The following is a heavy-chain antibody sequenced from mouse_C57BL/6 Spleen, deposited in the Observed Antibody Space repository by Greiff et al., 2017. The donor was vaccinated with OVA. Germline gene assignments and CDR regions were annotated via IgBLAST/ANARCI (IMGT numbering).Heavy chain of an antibody. CDR3: ARLGAMDY. Sequence: QVHVKQPGAELVMPGASVKLSCKASGYTFTSYWMHWVKQRPGQGLEWIGEIDPSDSYTIYNQKFKGKSTLTVDKSSSTAYMQLSSLTSEDSAVYYCARLGAMDYWGQGTSVTVSS. J-gene: IGHJ4*01. CDR1: GYTFTSYW. CDR2: IDPSDSYT. V-gene: IGHV1-69*01.